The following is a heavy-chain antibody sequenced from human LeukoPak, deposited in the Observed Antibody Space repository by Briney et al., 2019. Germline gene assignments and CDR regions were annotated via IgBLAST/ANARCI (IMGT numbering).Heavy chain of an antibody. D-gene: IGHD3-16*01. Sequence: PRASVKVSCKASGGTFSSYAISWVRQAPGQGLEWMGWISAYNGNTNYAQKLQGRVTMTTDTSTSTAYMELRSLRSDDTAVYYCAMLYDYVWGSFDYWGQGTLVTVSS. V-gene: IGHV1-18*01. CDR1: GGTFSSYA. CDR3: AMLYDYVWGSFDY. CDR2: ISAYNGNT. J-gene: IGHJ4*02.